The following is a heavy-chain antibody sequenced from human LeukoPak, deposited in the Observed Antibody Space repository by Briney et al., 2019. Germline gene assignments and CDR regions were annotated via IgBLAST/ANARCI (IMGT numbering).Heavy chain of an antibody. CDR3: ARRYCSSTSCSINWFDP. CDR1: GGSISSYY. D-gene: IGHD2-2*01. Sequence: SETLSLTCTVSGGSISSYYWSWIRQPPGKGLEWIGYIYYSGSTNYNPSLKSRVTISVDTSKNQFSLKLSSVTAADTAVYYCARRYCSSTSCSINWFDPWGQGTLVTVSS. CDR2: IYYSGST. V-gene: IGHV4-59*01. J-gene: IGHJ5*02.